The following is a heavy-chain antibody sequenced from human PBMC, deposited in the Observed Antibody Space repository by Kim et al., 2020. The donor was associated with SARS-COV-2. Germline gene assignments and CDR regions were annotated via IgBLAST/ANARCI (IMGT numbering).Heavy chain of an antibody. V-gene: IGHV1-69*04. Sequence: QKLQGRVTITADKSTSTAYMELSSLRSEDTAVYYCSRGSGGRYYYYGMDVWGQGTTVTVSS. D-gene: IGHD3-10*01. CDR3: SRGSGGRYYYYGMDV. J-gene: IGHJ6*02.